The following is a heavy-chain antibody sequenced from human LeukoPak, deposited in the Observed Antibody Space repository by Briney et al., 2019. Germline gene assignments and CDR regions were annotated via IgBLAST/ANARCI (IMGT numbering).Heavy chain of an antibody. Sequence: GGSLRLSCAASGFTFSSYAMSWVRQAPGKGLEWVSAISGSGGSTYYADSVKGRFTISRDNSKNTLYLQMNSLRAEDTAVYYCAKEDPVGFWGGYGGNFDYWGQGTLVTVSS. V-gene: IGHV3-23*01. J-gene: IGHJ4*02. CDR1: GFTFSSYA. CDR3: AKEDPVGFWGGYGGNFDY. CDR2: ISGSGGST. D-gene: IGHD3-3*01.